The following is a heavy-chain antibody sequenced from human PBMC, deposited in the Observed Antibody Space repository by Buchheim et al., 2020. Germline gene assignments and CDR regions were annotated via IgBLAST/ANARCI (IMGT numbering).Heavy chain of an antibody. CDR1: GGSISGDNYY. V-gene: IGHV4-39*01. D-gene: IGHD3-22*01. CDR2: IFYSGSA. J-gene: IGHJ4*02. CDR3: ARIGMVVVSD. Sequence: QVQLKESGPGRVQPSETLSLTCTVSGGSISGDNYYWGWIRQSPGQGLEWIGKIFYSGSAHYNPSLRRRVTISVDTSKNQFSLTLTSVTAADAGLYYCARIGMVVVSDWGQGT.